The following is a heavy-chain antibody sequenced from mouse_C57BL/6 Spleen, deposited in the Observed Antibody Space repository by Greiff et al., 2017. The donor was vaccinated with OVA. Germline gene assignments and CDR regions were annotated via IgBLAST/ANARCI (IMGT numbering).Heavy chain of an antibody. CDR2: FHPYNDDT. CDR1: GYTFTTYS. D-gene: IGHD1-1*01. V-gene: IGHV1-47*01. J-gene: IGHJ1*03. CDR3: ARGYYSRYWYFDV. Sequence: VQLQQSGAELVKPGASVKLSCKASGYTFTTYSIEWMKQNHGKSLEWIGNFHPYNDDTKYNEKFKGKATLTVDKSSSTVYLELSRFASDDSAVYYSARGYYSRYWYFDVWGTGTTVTVSS.